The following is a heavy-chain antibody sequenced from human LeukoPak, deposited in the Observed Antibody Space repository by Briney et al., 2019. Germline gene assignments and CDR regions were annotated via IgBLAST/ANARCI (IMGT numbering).Heavy chain of an antibody. J-gene: IGHJ3*02. CDR1: GGSFSGYY. V-gene: IGHV4-34*01. D-gene: IGHD2-2*02. Sequence: PSETLSLTCAVYGGSFSGYYWSWIRQPPGKGLEWIGEINRSGSTNYNPSLKSRVTISVDTSKNQFSLKLSSVTAADTAVYYCARGHTLFDIWGQGTMVTVSS. CDR2: INRSGST. CDR3: ARGHTLFDI.